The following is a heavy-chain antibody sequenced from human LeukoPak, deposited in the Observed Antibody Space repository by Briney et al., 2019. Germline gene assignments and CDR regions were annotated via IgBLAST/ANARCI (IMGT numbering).Heavy chain of an antibody. CDR3: ARVPMYYSGSGSYNDY. CDR2: ISSSSSTI. Sequence: WGSVSLSCTASGFSFSNYGMNWVRQAPGKGLEWVSYISSSSSTIYYADSVKGRFTISRDNAKNSLYLQMNSLRDEDTAVYYCARVPMYYSGSGSYNDYWGQGTLVTVSS. V-gene: IGHV3-48*02. D-gene: IGHD3-10*01. J-gene: IGHJ4*02. CDR1: GFSFSNYG.